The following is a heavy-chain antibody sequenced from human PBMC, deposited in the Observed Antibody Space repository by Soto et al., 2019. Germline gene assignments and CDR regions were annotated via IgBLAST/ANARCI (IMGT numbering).Heavy chain of an antibody. CDR2: INADNGNT. CDR3: ARDLRGYSYGFYGMDV. Sequence: ASVKVSCKASGYTFTSYAMHWVRQAPGQRLEWMGWINADNGNTKHAQKLQGRVTMTTDTSTSTAYMELRSLRSDDTAVYYCARDLRGYSYGFYGMDVWGQGTTVTVSS. V-gene: IGHV1-3*01. J-gene: IGHJ6*02. D-gene: IGHD5-18*01. CDR1: GYTFTSYA.